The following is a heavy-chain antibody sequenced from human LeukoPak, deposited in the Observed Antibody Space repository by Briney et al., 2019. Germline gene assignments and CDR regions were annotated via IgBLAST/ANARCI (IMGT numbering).Heavy chain of an antibody. CDR2: IIPIFGTA. CDR1: GGTFSSYA. D-gene: IGHD6-19*01. Sequence: ASVKVSCKASGGTFSSYAISWVRQAPGQGLEWMGGIIPIFGTANYAQKFQGRVTITADKSTSTAYMELSSLRSEDTAVYCCARVGAGYSSGWFDYWGQGTLVTVSS. J-gene: IGHJ4*02. V-gene: IGHV1-69*06. CDR3: ARVGAGYSSGWFDY.